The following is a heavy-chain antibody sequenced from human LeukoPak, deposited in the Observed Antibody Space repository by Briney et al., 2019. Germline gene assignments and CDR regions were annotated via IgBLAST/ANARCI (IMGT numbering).Heavy chain of an antibody. V-gene: IGHV6-1*01. CDR3: VLVSAATDAFDV. Sequence: SQTLSLTCALAVDSVSSNSATWNWIRQSPSRGLEWLGRTYYRSKWYNDYAVSVKSRITINPDTSKNQFYLQLNSVTPEDTAVYYCVLVSAATDAFDVWGQGTMVTVSS. CDR2: TYYRSKWYN. CDR1: VDSVSSNSAT. D-gene: IGHD2-2*01. J-gene: IGHJ3*01.